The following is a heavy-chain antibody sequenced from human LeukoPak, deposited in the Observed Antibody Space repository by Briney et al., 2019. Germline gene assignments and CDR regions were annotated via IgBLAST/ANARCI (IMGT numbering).Heavy chain of an antibody. D-gene: IGHD2-21*02. J-gene: IGHJ3*02. CDR3: SREFPFCGADCFSGVFDI. CDR1: GYTFSSYG. CDR2: ISVINSGNT. V-gene: IGHV1-18*01. Sequence: ASVKVSCKASGYTFSSYGINWVRQAPGQGLEWMGWISVINSGNTRYAQNFQGRLTMATDTSTTTAYMELRSLRSDDTAVYYCSREFPFCGADCFSGVFDIWGQGTMVTVS.